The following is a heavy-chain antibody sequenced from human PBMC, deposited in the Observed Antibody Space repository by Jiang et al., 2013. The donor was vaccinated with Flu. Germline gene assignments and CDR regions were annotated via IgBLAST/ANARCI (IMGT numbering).Heavy chain of an antibody. CDR3: ARVSSRVGLELVTGYFYGMDV. D-gene: IGHD2-2*03. Sequence: QLVESGGALVQPRGSLRLSCTASGFTFSKYWMSWARQAPGKGLEWVAIIKQDGSEKYYVDSVKGRFTISRDIAESSLYLQMNSLRVEDTVSVYYCARVSSRVGLELVTGYFYGMDVWGQGTTVTVSS. CDR2: IKQDGSEK. J-gene: IGHJ6*02. V-gene: IGHV3-7*03. CDR1: GFTFSKYW.